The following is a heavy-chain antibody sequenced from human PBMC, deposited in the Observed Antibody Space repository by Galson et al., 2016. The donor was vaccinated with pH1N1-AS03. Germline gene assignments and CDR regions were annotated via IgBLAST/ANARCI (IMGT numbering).Heavy chain of an antibody. CDR3: VAYGSGTQAYFDY. D-gene: IGHD3-10*01. CDR1: GYTFTRYY. CDR2: IDPSGGGT. Sequence: SVKVSCKASGYTFTRYYMRWVRQAPGQGLEWMGVIDPSGGGTTYARKFHGRVTMTRDTSTTTAHMELSSLRSEDTAIYYCVAYGSGTQAYFDYWGQGTLVTVSS. V-gene: IGHV1-46*01. J-gene: IGHJ4*02.